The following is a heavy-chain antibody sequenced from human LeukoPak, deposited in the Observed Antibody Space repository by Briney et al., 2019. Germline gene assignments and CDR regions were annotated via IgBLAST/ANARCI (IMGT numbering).Heavy chain of an antibody. CDR1: GGSIISYY. CDR2: MFYSGNT. CDR3: AGLNEEQPRNYFDY. Sequence: SETLSLTCTVSGGSIISYYWSWIRQPPGKGLEWIGSMFYSGNTNYNPSLKSRVTISVDTSKNQFSLRLSSVTAADTAVYYCAGLNEEQPRNYFDYWGQGTLVTVSS. J-gene: IGHJ4*02. V-gene: IGHV4-59*01. D-gene: IGHD1-1*01.